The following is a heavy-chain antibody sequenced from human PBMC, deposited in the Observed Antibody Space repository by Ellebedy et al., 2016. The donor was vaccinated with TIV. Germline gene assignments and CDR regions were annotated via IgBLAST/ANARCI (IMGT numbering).Heavy chain of an antibody. CDR2: TYPDDSHT. Sequence: PGGSLRLSCKVSGYNFVDYWIGWVRQTPEKGLEWMGITYPDDSHTTYSPSFQGQVILSADKSTNTAYLQWRSLEASDSAIYYCARQPAYDGSNLYEHYWGQGTLVTVSS. V-gene: IGHV5-51*01. CDR1: GYNFVDYW. D-gene: IGHD3-22*01. CDR3: ARQPAYDGSNLYEHY. J-gene: IGHJ4*02.